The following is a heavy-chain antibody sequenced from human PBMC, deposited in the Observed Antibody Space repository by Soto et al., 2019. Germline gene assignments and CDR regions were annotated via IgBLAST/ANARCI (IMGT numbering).Heavy chain of an antibody. CDR1: GFTFSSYA. V-gene: IGHV3-30-3*01. J-gene: IGHJ4*02. CDR2: ISYDGSNK. CDR3: ARDPRYTYGEVFDY. Sequence: WGSLGVSCASSGFTFSSYAMDWVRQAPGKGLEWVAVISYDGSNKYYADSVKGRFTISRDNSKNTLYLQMNSLRAEDTAVYYCARDPRYTYGEVFDYWGQGTLVTGSS. D-gene: IGHD5-18*01.